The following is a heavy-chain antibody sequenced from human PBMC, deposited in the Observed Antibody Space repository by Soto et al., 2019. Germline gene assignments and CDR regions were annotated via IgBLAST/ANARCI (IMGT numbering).Heavy chain of an antibody. CDR1: GGTFSRYA. CDR2: IIPIFGTA. V-gene: IGHV1-69*01. CDR3: AIQRGAGGVGAFDL. D-gene: IGHD3-16*01. Sequence: QVQLVQSGAEVKKPGSSVKVSCKASGGTFSRYAISWVRQAPGQGLEWMGGIIPIFGTANYAQKFQGRVTITAHESTSTAYMELSSRRAEDTAVYYGAIQRGAGGVGAFDLWGQGTMVTVSS. J-gene: IGHJ3*01.